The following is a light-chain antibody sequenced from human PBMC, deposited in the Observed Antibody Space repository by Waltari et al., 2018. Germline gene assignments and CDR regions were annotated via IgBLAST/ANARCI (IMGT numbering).Light chain of an antibody. CDR1: GSNIGAYD. CDR2: GVN. CDR3: QSYDTSLSVV. J-gene: IGLJ2*01. V-gene: IGLV1-40*01. Sequence: QSVLTQPPSVSGAPGQRVTLSCTGSGSNIGAYDVHWYQHRPGKAPTLLIYGVNNRSLGVPDRFVGSKSGSSASLAITSLRAEDEGVYYCQSYDTSLSVVFGGGTKLTVL.